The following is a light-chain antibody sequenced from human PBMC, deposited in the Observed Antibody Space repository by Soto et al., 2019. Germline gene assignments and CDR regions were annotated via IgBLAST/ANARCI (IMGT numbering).Light chain of an antibody. CDR3: QKANSFPIT. J-gene: IGKJ4*01. V-gene: IGKV1-12*01. CDR2: GAS. CDR1: QFISRW. Sequence: DIQMTQSPSSVSASVGDRVTITCRASQFISRWLAWYQQKPGKAPKVLIYGASNLQSGVPSRFSGSGSGTDFTLTISRLQPEDFATYYCQKANSFPITFGGGTKVEMK.